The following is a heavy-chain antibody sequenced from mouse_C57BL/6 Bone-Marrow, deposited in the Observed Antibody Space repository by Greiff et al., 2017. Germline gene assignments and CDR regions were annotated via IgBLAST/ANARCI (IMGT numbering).Heavy chain of an antibody. Sequence: EVHLVESGPGLVKPSQTVFLTCTVTGISITTGNYRWSWIRQFPGNKLEWIGYIYYSGTITYNPSLTSRTTITRDTPKNQFFLEMNSLTAEDTATYYCARDYGSSPHYYAMDYWGQGTSVTVSS. V-gene: IGHV3-5*01. CDR2: IYYSGTI. CDR1: GISITTGNYR. J-gene: IGHJ4*01. D-gene: IGHD1-1*01. CDR3: ARDYGSSPHYYAMDY.